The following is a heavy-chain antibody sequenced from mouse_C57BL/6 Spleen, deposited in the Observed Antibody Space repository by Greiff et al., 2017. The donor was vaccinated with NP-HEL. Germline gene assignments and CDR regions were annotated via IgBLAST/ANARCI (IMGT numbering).Heavy chain of an antibody. CDR2: INPSTGGT. Sequence: EVKLVESGPELVKPGASVKISCKASGYSFTGYYMNWVKQSPEKSLEWIGEINPSTGGTTYNQKFKAKATLTVDKSSSTAYMQLKSLTSEDSAVYYCARRGITTVVASVGNYFDYWGQGTTLTVSS. J-gene: IGHJ2*01. CDR1: GYSFTGYY. V-gene: IGHV1-42*01. CDR3: ARRGITTVVASVGNYFDY. D-gene: IGHD1-1*01.